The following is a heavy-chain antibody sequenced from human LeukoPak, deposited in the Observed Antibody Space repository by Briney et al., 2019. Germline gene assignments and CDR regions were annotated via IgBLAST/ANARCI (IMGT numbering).Heavy chain of an antibody. D-gene: IGHD6-13*01. CDR3: ARHTGAAAGHYFDY. CDR2: IPYSGST. Sequence: SETLSLTCTVSGGSISTYYWSWIRQPPGKGLEWIGYIPYSGSTNYNPSLKSRVTISVDTSKNQFSLKLGSVTAADTAVYYCARHTGAAAGHYFDYWGQGTLVTVSS. J-gene: IGHJ4*02. V-gene: IGHV4-59*08. CDR1: GGSISTYY.